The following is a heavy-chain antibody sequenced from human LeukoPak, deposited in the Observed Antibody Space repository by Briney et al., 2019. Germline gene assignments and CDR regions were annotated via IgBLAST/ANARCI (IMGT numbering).Heavy chain of an antibody. V-gene: IGHV3-13*01. Sequence: GGSLRLSCAASGFTFSSYDMHWVGQATGKGLEWVSAIGTAGDTYYPGSVKGRFTISRENAKNSLYLQMNSLRAGDTAVHYCARAGDGGNPLYYYGMDVWGQGTTVTVSS. CDR2: IGTAGDT. CDR3: ARAGDGGNPLYYYGMDV. J-gene: IGHJ6*02. D-gene: IGHD4-23*01. CDR1: GFTFSSYD.